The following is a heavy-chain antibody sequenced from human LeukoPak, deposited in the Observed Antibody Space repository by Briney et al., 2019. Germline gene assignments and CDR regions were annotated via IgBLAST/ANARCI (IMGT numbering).Heavy chain of an antibody. CDR1: GYTFTGYY. V-gene: IGHV1-2*02. Sequence: ASVKVSCKASGYTFTGYYMHWVRQAPRQGLEWMGWINPNSGGTNYAQKFQGRVTMTRDTSISTAYMELSRLRSDDTAVYYCARASGIYLAHADYWGQGTLVTVSS. CDR2: INPNSGGT. D-gene: IGHD1-26*01. CDR3: ARASGIYLAHADY. J-gene: IGHJ4*02.